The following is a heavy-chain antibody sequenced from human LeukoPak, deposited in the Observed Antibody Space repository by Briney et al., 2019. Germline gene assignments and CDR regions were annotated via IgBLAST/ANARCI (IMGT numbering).Heavy chain of an antibody. D-gene: IGHD6-19*01. J-gene: IGHJ2*01. CDR3: ARPVAVAVPYWYFDL. CDR1: GGSISSSSYY. V-gene: IGHV4-39*01. Sequence: PSETLSLTCTVSGGSISSSSYYWGWIRQPPGKGLEWIGSIYYSGSTYYNPSLKSRVTISADTSKNQFSLKLSSVTAADTAVYYCARPVAVAVPYWYFDLWGRGTLVTVSS. CDR2: IYYSGST.